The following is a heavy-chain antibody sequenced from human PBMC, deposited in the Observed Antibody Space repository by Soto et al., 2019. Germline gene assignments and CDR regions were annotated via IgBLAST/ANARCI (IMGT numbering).Heavy chain of an antibody. D-gene: IGHD2-2*01. CDR3: ANTRGLGLMDA. J-gene: IGHJ6*04. CDR1: GGSISSRNR. Sequence: QVHLLESGPGLVEPSGTLSLTCTVSGGSISSRNRWSWVSQSPGKGLDWIGEVSHSGSTNSNPSLKGRVTISLDKSNNQFSLNLESMTASDAAVYFCANTRGLGLMDAWGKGTTVVGSS. V-gene: IGHV4-4*02. CDR2: VSHSGST.